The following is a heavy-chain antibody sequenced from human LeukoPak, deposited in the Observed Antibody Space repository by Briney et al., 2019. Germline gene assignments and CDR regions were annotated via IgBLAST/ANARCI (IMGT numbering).Heavy chain of an antibody. V-gene: IGHV4-39*07. CDR3: AREDEGTDYGSGSYYPN. CDR1: GDSVSSSSYY. J-gene: IGHJ4*02. Sequence: PSETLSLTCTVSGDSVSSSSYYWDWIRQPPGKGLEWIGSIYYSGSTYYNPSLKSRVTTSVDTSKNQFSLKLSSVTAADTAVYYCAREDEGTDYGSGSYYPNWGQGTLVTVSS. D-gene: IGHD3-10*01. CDR2: IYYSGST.